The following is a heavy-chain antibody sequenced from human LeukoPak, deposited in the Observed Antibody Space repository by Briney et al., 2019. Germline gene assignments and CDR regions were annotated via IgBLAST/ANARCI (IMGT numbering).Heavy chain of an antibody. J-gene: IGHJ4*02. CDR1: GFTFSSYW. V-gene: IGHV3-74*01. CDR3: ARDGYSFGHDFDY. D-gene: IGHD5-18*01. CDR2: IKGDGSST. Sequence: PGGSLRLSCAASGFTFSSYWMHWVRQAPGKGLVWVSRIKGDGSSTSYADSVKGRFTISRDNAKNTLYLQMNSLRAEDTAVYYCARDGYSFGHDFDYWGQGTLVTVSS.